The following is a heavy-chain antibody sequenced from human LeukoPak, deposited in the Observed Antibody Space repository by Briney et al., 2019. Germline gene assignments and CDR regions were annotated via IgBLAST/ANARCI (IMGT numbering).Heavy chain of an antibody. V-gene: IGHV4-61*08. CDR1: GGSVSSSGYY. D-gene: IGHD6-13*01. Sequence: SETLSLTCSVSGGSVSSSGYYWSWIRQPPGKGLEWIGYIHYSGSTNYNPSLKTRVTISIDTSKSQFSLKLSSVTAADTAVYYCARLKVAAAAVDYWGQGTLVTVSS. CDR2: IHYSGST. J-gene: IGHJ4*02. CDR3: ARLKVAAAAVDY.